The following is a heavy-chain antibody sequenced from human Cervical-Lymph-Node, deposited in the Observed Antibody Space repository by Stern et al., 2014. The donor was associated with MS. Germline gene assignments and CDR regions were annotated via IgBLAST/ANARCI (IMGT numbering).Heavy chain of an antibody. CDR3: ARDAETRYYDSSGYSYFDS. J-gene: IGHJ4*02. CDR1: GYTLTKFG. V-gene: IGHV1-18*01. D-gene: IGHD3-22*01. CDR2: ISAFNGKT. Sequence: VQLVESGAEVRKPGASVKVSCKTSGYTLTKFGTGWVRQAPGQGLEWEGWISAFNGKTNYGQKFQGRVTMTTDTSTNTVYMELRSLRSDDTAVYYCARDAETRYYDSSGYSYFDSWGQGTLITVSS.